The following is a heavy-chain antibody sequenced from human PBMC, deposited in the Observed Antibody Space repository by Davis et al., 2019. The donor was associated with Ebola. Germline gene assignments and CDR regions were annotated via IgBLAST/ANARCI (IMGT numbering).Heavy chain of an antibody. CDR3: AREDSGYDSSGYYYFLADY. V-gene: IGHV3-7*03. J-gene: IGHJ4*02. Sequence: GESLKISCAASGFTFSNYWMSWVRQAPGKGLEWVANIRPDGSEEQYVDSLKGRITISRDNAKNSLYLQVNSLRDEDTAVYYCAREDSGYDSSGYYYFLADYWGQGTLVTVSS. CDR2: IRPDGSEE. CDR1: GFTFSNYW. D-gene: IGHD3-22*01.